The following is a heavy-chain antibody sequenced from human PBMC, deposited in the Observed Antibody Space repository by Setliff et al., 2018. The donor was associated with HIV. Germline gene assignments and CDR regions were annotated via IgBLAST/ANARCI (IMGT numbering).Heavy chain of an antibody. Sequence: ASVKVSCKASGYTFTGYYMHWVRQAPGQGLEWMGWINPNSGGTTYAQKFQGRVTMTRDTSISTAYMEVSRLRSDDTAVYYCARDHCSSSGCYECFYYGMDVWGQGTTVTVSS. J-gene: IGHJ6*02. CDR2: INPNSGGT. CDR1: GYTFTGYY. V-gene: IGHV1-2*02. D-gene: IGHD2-2*01. CDR3: ARDHCSSSGCYECFYYGMDV.